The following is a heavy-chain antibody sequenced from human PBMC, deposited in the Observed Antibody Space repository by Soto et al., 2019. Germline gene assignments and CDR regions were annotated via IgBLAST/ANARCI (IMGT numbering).Heavy chain of an antibody. D-gene: IGHD2-15*01. CDR1: GGSFSGYY. Sequence: SETLSLTCAVYGGSFSGYYWSWIRQPPGKGLEWIGETNHSGSTNYNPSLKSRVTISVDTSKNQFSLKLSSVTAADTAVYYCAREGYCSGGSCYSRTLDYWGQGTLVTVSS. CDR2: TNHSGST. CDR3: AREGYCSGGSCYSRTLDY. J-gene: IGHJ4*02. V-gene: IGHV4-34*01.